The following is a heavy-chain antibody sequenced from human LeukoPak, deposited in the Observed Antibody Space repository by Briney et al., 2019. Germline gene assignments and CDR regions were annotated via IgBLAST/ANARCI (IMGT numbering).Heavy chain of an antibody. Sequence: GSLRLSCAACGFTFSDYYMSWIRPAPGEGLEWVSYISSSGSTIYYADSVKSGFTISRDNAKNSLYLQMNSLRAEDTAVYYCARGSIAASMFRLDPWGQGTLVTVSS. CDR1: GFTFSDYY. D-gene: IGHD6-13*01. CDR2: ISSSGSTI. V-gene: IGHV3-11*01. CDR3: ARGSIAASMFRLDP. J-gene: IGHJ5*02.